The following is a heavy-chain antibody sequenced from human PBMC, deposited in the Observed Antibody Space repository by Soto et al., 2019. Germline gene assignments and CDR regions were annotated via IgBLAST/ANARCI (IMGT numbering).Heavy chain of an antibody. Sequence: PGGSLRLSCAASGFTFISYAMHWVRQAPGKGLEWVAVISYDGSNKYYADSVKGRFTISRDNSKNTMYLQMNSLSAEDTAVYHCARDQVKGTMTILWGQGTLVTVSS. CDR2: ISYDGSNK. D-gene: IGHD4-17*01. J-gene: IGHJ4*02. V-gene: IGHV3-30-3*01. CDR3: ARDQVKGTMTIL. CDR1: GFTFISYA.